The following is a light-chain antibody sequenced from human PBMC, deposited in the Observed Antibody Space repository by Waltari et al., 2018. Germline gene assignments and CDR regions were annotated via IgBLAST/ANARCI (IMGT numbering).Light chain of an antibody. V-gene: IGKV3-20*01. CDR1: HSVGSNY. Sequence: EIELTQSPGTLSLSPGERASLSCRASHSVGSNYFDWYQQKPGQAPKHLIYSATSMATGIPDRFSGSGSRSDCTLAISRLESEDFAVYYCQQYATSPLTCGGGTKVEIK. CDR3: QQYATSPLT. J-gene: IGKJ4*01. CDR2: SAT.